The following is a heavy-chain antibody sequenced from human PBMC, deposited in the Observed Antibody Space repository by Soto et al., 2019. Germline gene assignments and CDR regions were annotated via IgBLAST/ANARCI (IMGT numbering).Heavy chain of an antibody. V-gene: IGHV1-69*01. CDR3: ARVQQRYSSGWFGGMDV. D-gene: IGHD6-19*01. Sequence: QVQLVQSGAEVKKPGSSVKVSCKASGGTFSSYAISWVRQAPGQGLEWMGGIIPIFGTANYAQKFQGRVTITADESTSTAYMELSSLRSEDTAVYYCARVQQRYSSGWFGGMDVWGQGTTVTVSS. J-gene: IGHJ6*01. CDR1: GGTFSSYA. CDR2: IIPIFGTA.